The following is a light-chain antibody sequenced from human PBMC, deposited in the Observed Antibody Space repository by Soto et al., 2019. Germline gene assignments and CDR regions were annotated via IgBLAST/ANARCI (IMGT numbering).Light chain of an antibody. V-gene: IGKV3-20*01. Sequence: EIVLTQSPATLSLSPGERATLSCRASQSVSSSYLAWYQQKPGQAPRLLIYGASNRATAIPDRFSGSGSGTDFTLTISRLEPEDFALYYCQQYGNSPMSFGQGTRLEIK. CDR2: GAS. CDR1: QSVSSSY. CDR3: QQYGNSPMS. J-gene: IGKJ5*01.